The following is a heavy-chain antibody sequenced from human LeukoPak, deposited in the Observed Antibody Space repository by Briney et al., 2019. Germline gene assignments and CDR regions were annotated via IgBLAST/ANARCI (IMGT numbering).Heavy chain of an antibody. V-gene: IGHV3-20*04. D-gene: IGHD6-13*01. CDR3: ARDLRQVERSSWYSMRAPRYYYYTDV. CDR2: INWNGGST. Sequence: GGSLRLSCAASGFTFDDYGMSWVRQAPGKGLEWVSGINWNGGSTGYADSVKGRFTISRDNAKNSLYLQMNSLRAEDTALYYCARDLRQVERSSWYSMRAPRYYYYTDVWGKGTTVTVSS. J-gene: IGHJ6*03. CDR1: GFTFDDYG.